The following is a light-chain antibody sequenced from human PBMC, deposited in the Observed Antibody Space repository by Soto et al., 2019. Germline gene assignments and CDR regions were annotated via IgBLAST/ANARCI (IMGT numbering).Light chain of an antibody. V-gene: IGKV3-11*01. CDR3: QQRSNWPT. Sequence: IVLTQSPATLSLSPGERATLSCRASQSVSSYLAWYQQKPGQAPRLLIYEASNRATGIPARFSGSGSGTDFTLTISSLEPEDFAVYYCQQRSNWPTFGQGTKVEIK. CDR2: EAS. J-gene: IGKJ1*01. CDR1: QSVSSY.